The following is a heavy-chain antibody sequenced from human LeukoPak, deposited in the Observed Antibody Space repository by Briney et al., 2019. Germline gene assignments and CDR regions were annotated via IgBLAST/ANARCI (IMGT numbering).Heavy chain of an antibody. CDR3: AKPTWGSGSFLIDF. V-gene: IGHV3-33*06. CDR1: GFTFSNYG. D-gene: IGHD1-26*01. J-gene: IGHJ4*02. CDR2: ICRDGSYE. Sequence: GGSLRLSCVASGFTFSNYGMHWVRQAPGKGLEWVAVICRDGSYEHYTDSVKGRFPISRDNSKNTPFLQLTSLRPEDPAVYYCAKPTWGSGSFLIDFWGQGTLVTVSS.